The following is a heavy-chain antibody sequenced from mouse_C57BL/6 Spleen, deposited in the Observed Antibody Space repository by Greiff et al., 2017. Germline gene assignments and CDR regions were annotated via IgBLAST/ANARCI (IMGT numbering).Heavy chain of an antibody. CDR1: GYTFTSYW. Sequence: QVQLQQPGAELVKPGASVKLSCKASGYTFTSYWMHSVKQRPGQGLEWIGMIHPNSGSTNYNEKFKSKATLTVDKSSSTAYMQLSSLTSEDSAVYYGARLSTVVANWYFDVWGTGTTVTVSS. CDR2: IHPNSGST. CDR3: ARLSTVVANWYFDV. J-gene: IGHJ1*03. D-gene: IGHD1-1*01. V-gene: IGHV1-64*01.